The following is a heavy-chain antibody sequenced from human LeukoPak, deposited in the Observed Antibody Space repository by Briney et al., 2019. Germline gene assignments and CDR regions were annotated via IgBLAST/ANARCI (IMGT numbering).Heavy chain of an antibody. V-gene: IGHV3-7*01. Sequence: GGSLRLSCAASGFTFSSYWMSWVRQAPGKGLEWVANIKQDGSEKNYLDSVKGRFTISRDNAKNSLYLQMNSLRAEDTAVFYCVRVGVWAGGRFSLDYWGQGTLVTVSS. CDR1: GFTFSSYW. J-gene: IGHJ4*02. CDR2: IKQDGSEK. CDR3: VRVGVWAGGRFSLDY. D-gene: IGHD2-15*01.